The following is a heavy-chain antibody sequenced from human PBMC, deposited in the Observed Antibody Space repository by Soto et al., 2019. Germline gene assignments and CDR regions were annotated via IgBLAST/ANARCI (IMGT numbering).Heavy chain of an antibody. J-gene: IGHJ6*02. CDR1: GFTFSDSA. CDR3: ARHITGDTTDYYYGMGI. Sequence: EVQLVESGGGLVQPGGSLKLSCAASGFTFSDSAMHWVRQASGKGLEWLGRIRSKAHNYATAHTAAVKGRFTVSRDDSKNTASLQMNSLKTEDTAVYYCARHITGDTTDYYYGMGIWGQGTTVTVSS. D-gene: IGHD1-26*01. V-gene: IGHV3-73*02. CDR2: IRSKAHNYAT.